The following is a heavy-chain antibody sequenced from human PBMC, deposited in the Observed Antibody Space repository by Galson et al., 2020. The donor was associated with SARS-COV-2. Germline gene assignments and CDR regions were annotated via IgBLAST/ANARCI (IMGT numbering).Heavy chain of an antibody. CDR2: IWYDGSNK. D-gene: IGHD2-15*01. CDR3: AKDRGYCSGGSCYPHPYGYMGV. CDR1: GFTFSSYG. Sequence: GESLKISCAASGFTFSSYGMHWVRQAPGKGLEWVAVIWYDGSNKYYADSVKGRFTISRDNSKNTLYLQMNSLRAEDTAVYYCAKDRGYCSGGSCYPHPYGYMGVWGKGTTVTVSS. J-gene: IGHJ6*03. V-gene: IGHV3-33*06.